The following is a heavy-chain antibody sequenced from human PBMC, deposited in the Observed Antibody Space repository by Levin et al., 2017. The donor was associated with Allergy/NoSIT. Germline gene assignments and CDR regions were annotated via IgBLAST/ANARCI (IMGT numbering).Heavy chain of an antibody. V-gene: IGHV4-34*01. D-gene: IGHD5-18*01. CDR2: INHSGST. J-gene: IGHJ4*02. Sequence: HSQTLSLTCAVYGGSFSGYYWSWIRQPPGKGLEWIGEINHSGSTNYNPSLKSRVTISVDTSKNQFSLKLSSVTAADTAVYYCARGMVYSYGRKGGRNFDYWGQGTLVTVSS. CDR1: GGSFSGYY. CDR3: ARGMVYSYGRKGGRNFDY.